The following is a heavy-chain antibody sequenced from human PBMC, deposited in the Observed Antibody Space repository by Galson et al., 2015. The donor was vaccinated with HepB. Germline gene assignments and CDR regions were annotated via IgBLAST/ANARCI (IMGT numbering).Heavy chain of an antibody. J-gene: IGHJ5*02. Sequence: SLRLSCAASGFSFSRYWMSWVRQAPGEGLEWVANINEEGSEKYYVDSVKGRFTISRDNAKNSLYLQMNSLRAEDTAVYYCARDRAVPGGGDWFDPWGQGILVTVSP. V-gene: IGHV3-7*01. CDR3: ARDRAVPGGGDWFDP. CDR2: INEEGSEK. D-gene: IGHD2-2*01. CDR1: GFSFSRYW.